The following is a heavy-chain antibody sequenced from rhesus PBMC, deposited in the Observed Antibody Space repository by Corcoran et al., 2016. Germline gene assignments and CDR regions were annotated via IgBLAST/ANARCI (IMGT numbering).Heavy chain of an antibody. D-gene: IGHD6-31*01. CDR1: GGSISSGYD. J-gene: IGHJ4*01. Sequence: QVQLQESGPGVVKPSETLSLTCAVSGGSISSGYDWSWIRQPPGKWLEWIGFIYGSSGSTNYNPAIKNRVTISKDASNNQFSLTLSAVTAADTAVYYCARGDSSGWYRGWVDYWGQGVLVTVSS. CDR2: IYGSSGST. V-gene: IGHV4-76*01. CDR3: ARGDSSGWYRGWVDY.